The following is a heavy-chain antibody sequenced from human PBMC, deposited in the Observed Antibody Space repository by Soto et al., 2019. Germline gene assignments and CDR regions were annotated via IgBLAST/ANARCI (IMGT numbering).Heavy chain of an antibody. CDR2: IIPIFGTA. CDR3: ARGGRFSPNYYYGMDV. D-gene: IGHD3-3*01. V-gene: IGHV1-69*13. J-gene: IGHJ6*02. CDR1: RGTFSSYA. Sequence: SVKVSCKASRGTFSSYAISWVRQAPGQGLEWMGGIIPIFGTANYAQKFQGRVTITADESTSTAYMELSSLRSEDTAVYYCARGGRFSPNYYYGMDVWGQGTTVTVSS.